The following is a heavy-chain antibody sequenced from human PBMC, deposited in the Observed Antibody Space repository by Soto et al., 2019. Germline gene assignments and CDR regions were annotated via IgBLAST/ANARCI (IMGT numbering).Heavy chain of an antibody. Sequence: GGSLRLSCAASGFTFNNYAMHWVRQAPGKGLEWVAVIAYDGSNKYYVDSVKGRFTISRDNSRNTLYLQMNSLRPEDTAVYYCIQTANVAFDIWGQGTMVPVSS. D-gene: IGHD5-18*01. J-gene: IGHJ3*02. CDR2: IAYDGSNK. V-gene: IGHV3-30-3*01. CDR1: GFTFNNYA. CDR3: IQTANVAFDI.